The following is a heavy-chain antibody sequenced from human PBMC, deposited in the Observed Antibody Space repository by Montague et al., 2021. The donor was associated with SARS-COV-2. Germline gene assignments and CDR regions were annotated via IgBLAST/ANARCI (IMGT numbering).Heavy chain of an antibody. CDR1: GGSFSGYY. J-gene: IGHJ6*03. CDR3: ARLGEGVIPAPILGVGPYYSYFYIDV. Sequence: SETLSLTCAVYGGSFSGYYWNWIRQPPGKGLEWIGEINHSGSAKYNPSLKRRVTISVDTSKNQFSLKLHSVNAASTAVYYCARLGEGVIPAPILGVGPYYSYFYIDVWGKGATVTVSS. V-gene: IGHV4-34*01. CDR2: INHSGSA. D-gene: IGHD2-2*02.